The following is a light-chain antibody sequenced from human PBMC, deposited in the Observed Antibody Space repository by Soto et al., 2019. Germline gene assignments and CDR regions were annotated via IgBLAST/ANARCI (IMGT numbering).Light chain of an antibody. CDR1: QSVSSD. V-gene: IGKV3-15*01. Sequence: EIVMTQSPATLSVSPGERATLSFGASQSVSSDLAWYQHKPGQAPRLLIYGASTRATGFPPRFSGSGSGTEFTLTISSLQPEDFAVYYCQQYNNWPPWTFGQGTKVDIK. CDR3: QQYNNWPPWT. J-gene: IGKJ1*01. CDR2: GAS.